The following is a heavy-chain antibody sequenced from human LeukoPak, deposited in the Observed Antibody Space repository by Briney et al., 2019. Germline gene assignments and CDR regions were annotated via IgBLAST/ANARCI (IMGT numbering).Heavy chain of an antibody. Sequence: GRSLRLSCAASGFTFSSYGVHWVRQAPGKGLEWVAVIWYDGSNKYYADSVKGRFTISRDNSKNTLYLQMNSLRAEDTAVYYCAKDDNCSGGSCYYYFDYWGQGTLVTVSS. CDR1: GFTFSSYG. CDR3: AKDDNCSGGSCYYYFDY. CDR2: IWYDGSNK. J-gene: IGHJ4*02. D-gene: IGHD2-15*01. V-gene: IGHV3-33*06.